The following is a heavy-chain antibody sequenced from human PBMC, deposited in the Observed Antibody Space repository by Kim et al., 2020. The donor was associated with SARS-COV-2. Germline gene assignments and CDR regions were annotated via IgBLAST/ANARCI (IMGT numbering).Heavy chain of an antibody. V-gene: IGHV4-59*08. J-gene: IGHJ4*02. CDR1: GGSISSYY. D-gene: IGHD1-1*01. CDR2: LHYSGST. CDR3: ARYNPGTFDY. Sequence: SETLSLTCTVSGGSISSYYWSWIRQPPGKGLEWIGYLHYSGSTNYNPSLKSRVTISVDTSKNQFSLKLSSVTAADTAVYYCARYNPGTFDYWGQGTLVT.